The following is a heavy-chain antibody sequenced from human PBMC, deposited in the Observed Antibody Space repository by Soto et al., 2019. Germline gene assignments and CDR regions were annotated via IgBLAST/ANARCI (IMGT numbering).Heavy chain of an antibody. J-gene: IGHJ6*02. CDR3: QGAKLGYHYYGMDV. CDR2: INHNGST. CDR1: CGFISCSL. V-gene: IGHV4-34*01. Sequence: SESLFLSWACYCGFISCSLYCWNRHPPGKLMGMGWEINHNGSTKYNPTIKSRVTISLDTSESKYSLKLSCVSAADTAVYYCQGAKLGYHYYGMDVWGQGTTVTVSS. D-gene: IGHD1-7*01.